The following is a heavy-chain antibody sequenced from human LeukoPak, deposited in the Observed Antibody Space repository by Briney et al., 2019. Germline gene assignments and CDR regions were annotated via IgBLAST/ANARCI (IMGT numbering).Heavy chain of an antibody. J-gene: IGHJ6*03. CDR3: ARESPTYCSSTSCPIYYYYYMDV. D-gene: IGHD2-2*01. CDR1: GFTFSSYW. Sequence: PGGSLRLSCAASGFTFSSYWMSWVRQAPGEGLEWVANIKQDGSEKYYVDSVKGRFTISRDNAKNSLYLQMNSLRAEDTAVYYCARESPTYCSSTSCPIYYYYYMDVWGKGTTVTVSS. CDR2: IKQDGSEK. V-gene: IGHV3-7*01.